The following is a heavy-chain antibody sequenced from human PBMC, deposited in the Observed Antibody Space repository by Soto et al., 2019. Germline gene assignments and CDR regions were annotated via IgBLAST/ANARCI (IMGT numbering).Heavy chain of an antibody. V-gene: IGHV1-69*12. Sequence: QVQLVQSGAEVKKPGSSVKVSCKASGGTFSSYAISWVRQAPGQGLEWMGGIIPIFGTANYAQKFQGRVTITADXXTXTXSMELSSLRSEDTAVYYCARGGDRERYWRGGSCYYYWGQGTPVTVTS. D-gene: IGHD2-15*01. J-gene: IGHJ4*02. CDR3: ARGGDRERYWRGGSCYYY. CDR2: IIPIFGTA. CDR1: GGTFSSYA.